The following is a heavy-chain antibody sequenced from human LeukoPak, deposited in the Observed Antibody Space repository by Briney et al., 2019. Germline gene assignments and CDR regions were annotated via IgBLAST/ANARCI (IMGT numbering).Heavy chain of an antibody. D-gene: IGHD3-10*01. CDR2: INHSGST. Sequence: SETLSLTCAVYGGSFIGYYWSWIRQPPGKVLEWIGEINHSGSTNYNPSLKSRVTISVDTSKNQFSLKLSSVTAADTAVYYCARRSYQTYYYGSGSRNWLDPWGQGTLVTVSS. CDR3: ARRSYQTYYYGSGSRNWLDP. CDR1: GGSFIGYY. J-gene: IGHJ5*02. V-gene: IGHV4-34*01.